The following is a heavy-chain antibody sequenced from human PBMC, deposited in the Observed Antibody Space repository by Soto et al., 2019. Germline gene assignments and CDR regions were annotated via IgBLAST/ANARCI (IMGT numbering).Heavy chain of an antibody. CDR2: ISYDGSNK. CDR3: AKDRTFDY. CDR1: GFTLSSYG. J-gene: IGHJ4*02. V-gene: IGHV3-30*18. Sequence: GGSLRLSCAASGFTLSSYGVHWVRQAPGKGLEWVAVISYDGSNKYYADSVKGRFTISRDNSKNTLYLQMNSLRAEDTAVYYCAKDRTFDYWGQGTLVTVSS.